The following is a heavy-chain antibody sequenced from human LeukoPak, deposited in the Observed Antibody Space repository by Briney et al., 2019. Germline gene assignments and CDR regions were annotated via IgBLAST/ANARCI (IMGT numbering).Heavy chain of an antibody. CDR3: AKGALHVVVPAAIDY. CDR1: GFTFSSYA. D-gene: IGHD2-2*01. J-gene: IGHJ4*02. Sequence: GASLRLSCAASGFTFSSYAMSWVRQAPGKGLEWVSAISGSGGSTYYADSVKGRFTISRDNSKNTLYLQMNSLRAEDTAVYYCAKGALHVVVPAAIDYWGQGTLVTVSS. CDR2: ISGSGGST. V-gene: IGHV3-23*01.